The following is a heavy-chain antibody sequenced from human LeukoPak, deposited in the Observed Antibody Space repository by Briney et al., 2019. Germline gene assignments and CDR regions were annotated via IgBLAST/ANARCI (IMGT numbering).Heavy chain of an antibody. Sequence: SETLSLTCTVSGGSISSGGYYWSWIRQHPGEGLEWIGYIYYSGSTYCNPSLKSRVTMSVDTSKNQFSLRPNSVTAADTAVYYCARSDSYGLVDYWGQGTLVTVSS. CDR3: ARSDSYGLVDY. J-gene: IGHJ4*02. CDR2: IYYSGST. CDR1: GGSISSGGYY. V-gene: IGHV4-31*03. D-gene: IGHD5-18*01.